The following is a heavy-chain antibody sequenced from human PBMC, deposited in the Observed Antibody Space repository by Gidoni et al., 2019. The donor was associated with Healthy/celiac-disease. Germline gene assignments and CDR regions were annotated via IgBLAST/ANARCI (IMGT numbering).Heavy chain of an antibody. D-gene: IGHD2-2*01. Sequence: ETLSLTGPGSGGSISSSSYYWGWIRQPPGKGLEWIGSIYYSGSTYYNPSLKSRVTISVDTSKNQFSLKLSSATAADTAVYYCARQVVPAAHYYYYYDMDVWGKGTTVTVSS. CDR1: GGSISSSSYY. CDR3: ARQVVPAAHYYYYYDMDV. CDR2: IYYSGST. V-gene: IGHV4-39*01. J-gene: IGHJ6*03.